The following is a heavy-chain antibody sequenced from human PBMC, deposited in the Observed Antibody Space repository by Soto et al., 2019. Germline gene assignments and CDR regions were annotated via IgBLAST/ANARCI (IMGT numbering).Heavy chain of an antibody. Sequence: QVQLVQSGAEVKKPGSSVKVSCKASGGTFSSYAISWVRQAPGQGLEWMGGIIPIFGTANYAQKFQGRVTITADESTSTAYMELSSLRSEDTAVDYCARESRGYDFWSGYLKNWFDPWGQGTLVTVSS. CDR3: ARESRGYDFWSGYLKNWFDP. J-gene: IGHJ5*02. CDR2: IIPIFGTA. D-gene: IGHD3-3*01. CDR1: GGTFSSYA. V-gene: IGHV1-69*01.